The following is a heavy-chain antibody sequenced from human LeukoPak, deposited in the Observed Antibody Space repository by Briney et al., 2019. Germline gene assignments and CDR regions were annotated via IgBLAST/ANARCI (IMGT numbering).Heavy chain of an antibody. Sequence: ASVKVSCKVSGYTLTELSMHWVRQAPGKGLEWMGGFDPEDGETIYAQKFRGRVTMTEDTSTDTAYMELSSLRSEDTAVYYCATVGPHCSGGSCYYYGMDVWGQGTTVTVSS. J-gene: IGHJ6*02. D-gene: IGHD2-15*01. CDR3: ATVGPHCSGGSCYYYGMDV. V-gene: IGHV1-24*01. CDR1: GYTLTELS. CDR2: FDPEDGET.